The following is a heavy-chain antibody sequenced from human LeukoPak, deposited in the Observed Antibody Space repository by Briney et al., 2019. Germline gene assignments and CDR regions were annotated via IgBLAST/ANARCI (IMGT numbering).Heavy chain of an antibody. CDR2: IIPIFGTA. Sequence: GASVKVSCKASGGTFSSYAISWVRQAPGQGLEWMGGIIPIFGTANYAQKFQGRVTITADESTSTAYMELSSLRSDDTAVYYCAGSGYSYGYYWGQGTLVTVSS. CDR1: GGTFSSYA. D-gene: IGHD5-18*01. CDR3: AGSGYSYGYY. V-gene: IGHV1-69*13. J-gene: IGHJ4*02.